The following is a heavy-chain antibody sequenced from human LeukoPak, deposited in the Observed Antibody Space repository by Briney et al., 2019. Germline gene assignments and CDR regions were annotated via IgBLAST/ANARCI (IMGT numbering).Heavy chain of an antibody. J-gene: IGHJ3*02. Sequence: GGSLRLSCAASGFTFSTYWIHWLRQTPEKGLVWVSRISSDGSRTTYADSVKGRFTISRANAKNSLYLQMNSLRAEDTAVYYCAKRGYSSGWYGAFDIWGQGTMVTVSS. CDR3: AKRGYSSGWYGAFDI. CDR1: GFTFSTYW. V-gene: IGHV3-74*01. CDR2: ISSDGSRT. D-gene: IGHD6-19*01.